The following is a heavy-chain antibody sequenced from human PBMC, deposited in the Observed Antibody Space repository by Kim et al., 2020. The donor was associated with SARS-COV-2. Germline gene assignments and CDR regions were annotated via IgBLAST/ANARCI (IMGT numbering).Heavy chain of an antibody. Sequence: GNGNTNCSQKFQGRLTFTTDTSASTAYMELSFLRSEDSAVYYCLGGFYFDYWGQGTLVTVSS. V-gene: IGHV1-3*01. D-gene: IGHD3-16*01. CDR2: GNGNT. CDR3: LGGFYFDY. J-gene: IGHJ4*02.